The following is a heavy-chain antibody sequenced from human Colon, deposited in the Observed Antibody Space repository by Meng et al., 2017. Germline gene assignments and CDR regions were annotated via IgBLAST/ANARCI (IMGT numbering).Heavy chain of an antibody. D-gene: IGHD1/OR15-1a*01. CDR3: GTTDIDYCPIHY. Sequence: QVQLPESGPGLVKPSGTLSLTCAVSGASISNNNWWSWFRQSPGKGLEWIGEISHSGSTNYNSSLKSRVTISADKSKNHFSLNVTSVTAADTAVYYCGTTDIDYCPIHYWGQGTLVTVSS. V-gene: IGHV4-4*02. CDR2: ISHSGST. CDR1: GASISNNNW. J-gene: IGHJ4*02.